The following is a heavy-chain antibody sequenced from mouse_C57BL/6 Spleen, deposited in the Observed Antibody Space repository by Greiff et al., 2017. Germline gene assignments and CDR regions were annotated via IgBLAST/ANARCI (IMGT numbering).Heavy chain of an antibody. D-gene: IGHD1-1*01. J-gene: IGHJ4*01. CDR1: GYSITSGYY. CDR2: ISYDGSN. CDR3: AREENYYGSSYENAMDY. Sequence: EVKLQESGPGLVKPSQSLSLTCSVTGYSITSGYYWNWIRQFPGNKLEWMGYISYDGSNNYNPSLKNRISITRDTSKNQFFLKLNSVTTEDTATYYCAREENYYGSSYENAMDYWGQGTSVTVSS. V-gene: IGHV3-6*01.